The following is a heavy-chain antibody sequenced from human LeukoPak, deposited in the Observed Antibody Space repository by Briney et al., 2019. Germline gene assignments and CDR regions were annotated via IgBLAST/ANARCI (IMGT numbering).Heavy chain of an antibody. D-gene: IGHD6-6*01. V-gene: IGHV5-10-1*01. CDR1: GYDFTNYW. Sequence: GESLRISCKGSGYDFTNYWISWVRQMPGKGLEWMGTIDPSDSYNNYSPSFQGHVTISADKSISTAYLQWSSLKASDTAMYYCARAYSRSRFDYWGQGTLVTVSS. CDR2: IDPSDSYN. CDR3: ARAYSRSRFDY. J-gene: IGHJ4*02.